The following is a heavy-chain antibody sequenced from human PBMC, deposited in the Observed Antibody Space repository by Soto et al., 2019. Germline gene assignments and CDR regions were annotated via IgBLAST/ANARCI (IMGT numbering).Heavy chain of an antibody. CDR3: AGDGPAYSYDSSPVDY. Sequence: GGSLRLSCAASGFTFSSYSMNWVRQAPGKGLEWVSYISSSSSTIYYADSVKGRFTISRDNAKNSLYLQMNSLRAEDTAVYYCAGDGPAYSYDSSPVDYWGQGTLVTVSS. CDR2: ISSSSSTI. D-gene: IGHD3-22*01. CDR1: GFTFSSYS. V-gene: IGHV3-48*04. J-gene: IGHJ4*02.